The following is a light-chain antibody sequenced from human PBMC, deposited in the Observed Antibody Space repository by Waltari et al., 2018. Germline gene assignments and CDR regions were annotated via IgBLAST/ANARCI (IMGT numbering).Light chain of an antibody. J-gene: IGKJ1*01. Sequence: DIQITQSPSSLSASVGDRVTITCRASQSISSYVNWYQQKPGKAPKLLVYTSSSLQSGVPLRFSGSGSGTDFTLTINSLQPGDFATYYCQQSYNTPWTFGQGTKVEIK. CDR1: QSISSY. CDR2: TSS. V-gene: IGKV1-39*01. CDR3: QQSYNTPWT.